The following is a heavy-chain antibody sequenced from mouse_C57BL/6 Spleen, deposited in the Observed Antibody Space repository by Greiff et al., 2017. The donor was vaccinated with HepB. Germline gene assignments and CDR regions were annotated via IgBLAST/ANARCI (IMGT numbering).Heavy chain of an antibody. Sequence: QVQLQQSGPELVKPGASVKISCKASGYAFSSSWMNWVKQRPGKGLEWIGRIYPGDGDTNYNGKFKGKATLTADKSSSTAYMQLSSLTSEDSAVYFSARSTYYYGSSVFAYWGQGTLVTVSA. CDR1: GYAFSSSW. D-gene: IGHD1-1*01. CDR3: ARSTYYYGSSVFAY. V-gene: IGHV1-82*01. J-gene: IGHJ3*01. CDR2: IYPGDGDT.